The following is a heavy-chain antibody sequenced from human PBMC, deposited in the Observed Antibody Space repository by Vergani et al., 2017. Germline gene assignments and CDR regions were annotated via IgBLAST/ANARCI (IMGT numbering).Heavy chain of an antibody. J-gene: IGHJ4*02. D-gene: IGHD5-24*01. Sequence: QVQLQQWGAGLLKPSETLSLTCAVYGGSFSGYYWSWIRQPPGKVLEWIGEINHSGSTNYNPSLKSRVTISVDTSKNQFSLKLSSVTAADTAVYYCARPGYKAWSAFDYWGQGTLVTVSS. CDR2: INHSGST. V-gene: IGHV4-34*01. CDR3: ARPGYKAWSAFDY. CDR1: GGSFSGYY.